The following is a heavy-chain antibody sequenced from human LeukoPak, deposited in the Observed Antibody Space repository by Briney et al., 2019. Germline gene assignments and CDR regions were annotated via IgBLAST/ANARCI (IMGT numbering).Heavy chain of an antibody. CDR1: GFAYSHYG. J-gene: IGHJ5*01. D-gene: IGHD4-11*01. Sequence: GGSLRLSCAASGFAYSHYGMHWVREVPGKGLEWVAVIWSDGTEKYYGDAVKGRFTISRDNSMKTLYLQMNSLRGDDTAVYYCAKDAQRGFDYSNSLESWGQGTLVTVSS. CDR2: IWSDGTEK. V-gene: IGHV3-33*06. CDR3: AKDAQRGFDYSNSLES.